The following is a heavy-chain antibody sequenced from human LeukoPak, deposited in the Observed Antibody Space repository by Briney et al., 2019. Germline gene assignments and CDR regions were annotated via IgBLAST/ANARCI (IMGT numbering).Heavy chain of an antibody. D-gene: IGHD3-3*01. CDR1: VGSIISYY. CDR2: IYYSGST. J-gene: IGHJ3*02. V-gene: IGHV4-59*01. Sequence: PSETLSLTCTVSVGSIISYYWSWIRQPPGKGLEWIGYIYYSGSTNYNPSLKSRVTISVDTSKNQFSLKLSSVTAADTAVYYCARGISPIFDIWGQGTMVTVSS. CDR3: ARGISPIFDI.